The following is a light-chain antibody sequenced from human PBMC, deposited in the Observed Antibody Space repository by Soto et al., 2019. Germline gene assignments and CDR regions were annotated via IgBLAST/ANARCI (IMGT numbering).Light chain of an antibody. CDR3: QQYSNSPALYT. J-gene: IGKJ2*01. Sequence: EIVLTQSPGTLSLSPGERATLSCRASQSVSSNYLAWYQQKPGQAPRLVIYGASSSASGIPDRFSGRGSGTDFTLTISRLEPEDFAVYYCQQYSNSPALYTFGQGTKLEIK. CDR2: GAS. V-gene: IGKV3-20*01. CDR1: QSVSSNY.